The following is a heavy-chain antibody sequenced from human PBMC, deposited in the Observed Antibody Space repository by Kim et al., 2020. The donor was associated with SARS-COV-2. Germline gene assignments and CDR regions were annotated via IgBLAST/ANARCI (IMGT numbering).Heavy chain of an antibody. CDR2: IYYSGST. J-gene: IGHJ5*02. CDR3: ARDPVTMPPLFLPLFDP. V-gene: IGHV4-31*03. Sequence: SETLSLTCTVSGGSISSGGYYWSWIRQHPGKGLEWIGYIYYSGSTYYNPSLKSRVTISVDTSKNQFSLKLSSVTAADTAVYYCARDPVTMPPLFLPLFDPWGQGTLVTVSS. CDR1: GGSISSGGYY. D-gene: IGHD2-2*01.